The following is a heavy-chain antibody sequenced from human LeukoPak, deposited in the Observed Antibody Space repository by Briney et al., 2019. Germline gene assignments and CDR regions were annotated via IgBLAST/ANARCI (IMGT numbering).Heavy chain of an antibody. CDR1: GFTFSSYA. D-gene: IGHD5-24*01. CDR3: ARNFRDGYNDSFDY. Sequence: AGRSLRLSCAASGFTFSSYAMHWVRQAPGKGVEWVTIISYDGSKKYYADYVKGRFTISRDNSKNTLYLQMNSLRAEDTAVYYCARNFRDGYNDSFDYWGQGTLVTVSS. CDR2: ISYDGSKK. J-gene: IGHJ4*02. V-gene: IGHV3-30*04.